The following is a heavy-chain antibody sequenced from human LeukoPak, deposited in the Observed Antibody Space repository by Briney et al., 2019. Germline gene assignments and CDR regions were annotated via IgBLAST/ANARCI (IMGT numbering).Heavy chain of an antibody. D-gene: IGHD5-24*01. V-gene: IGHV3-23*01. Sequence: GGSLRLSCAASGFTFSSYAMSWVRQAPGKGLEWVSAISGSGGSTYYADSVKGRFTISRDNSKNTLYLQMNSLGAEDTAVYYCAKDPADGYNPFDYWGQGTLVTVSS. CDR1: GFTFSSYA. J-gene: IGHJ4*02. CDR2: ISGSGGST. CDR3: AKDPADGYNPFDY.